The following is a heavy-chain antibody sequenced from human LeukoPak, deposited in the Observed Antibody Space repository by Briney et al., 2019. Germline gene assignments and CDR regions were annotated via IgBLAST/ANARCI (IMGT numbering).Heavy chain of an antibody. CDR3: AGDRGITITKDFDY. J-gene: IGHJ4*02. V-gene: IGHV1-24*01. D-gene: IGHD1-1*01. CDR1: GSTLAESS. CDR2: YDPEEGGI. Sequence: ASVKVSCKVSGSTLAESSIHWLRQAPGKGLEWMGGYDPEEGGIIYTQKFLDRVTMTEDTSTTTAYMEVSSLRSEDTAVYFCAGDRGITITKDFDYWGQGTLVTVSS.